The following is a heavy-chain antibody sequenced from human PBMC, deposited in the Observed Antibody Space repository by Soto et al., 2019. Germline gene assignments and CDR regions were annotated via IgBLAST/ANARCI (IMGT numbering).Heavy chain of an antibody. Sequence: WESXRLSCSASGFTCISYSMNWVRQAPGKGLEWVSSISSSSSYIYYADSVKGRFTISRYNAKNPLYLQMNSLRAEDTAVYYCERVLVTNYDFDIWGQGTMVTVSS. D-gene: IGHD1-1*01. CDR3: ERVLVTNYDFDI. CDR2: ISSSSSYI. J-gene: IGHJ3*02. V-gene: IGHV3-21*01. CDR1: GFTCISYS.